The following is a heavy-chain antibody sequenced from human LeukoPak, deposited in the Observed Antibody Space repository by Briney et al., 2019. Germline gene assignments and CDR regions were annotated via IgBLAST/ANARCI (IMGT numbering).Heavy chain of an antibody. V-gene: IGHV4-39*01. D-gene: IGHD3-22*01. CDR2: IYYSGST. Sequence: PSETLSLTCTVPGGSISSSSYYWGWIRQPPGKGLEWIGSIYYSGSTYYNPYHKSRVTISVDTSKNQFSLKLSSVTAADTAVYYCVIPSGYYPSYWGQGTLVTVSS. CDR1: GGSISSSSYY. CDR3: VIPSGYYPSY. J-gene: IGHJ4*02.